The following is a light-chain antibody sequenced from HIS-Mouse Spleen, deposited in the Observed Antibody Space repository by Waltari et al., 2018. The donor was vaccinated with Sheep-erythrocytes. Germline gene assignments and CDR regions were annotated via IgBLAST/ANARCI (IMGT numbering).Light chain of an antibody. J-gene: IGKJ4*01. V-gene: IGKV1-33*01. CDR3: QQYDNLLT. Sequence: DIQMTQSPSSLSASVGDRVTITCQASQDISNYLNWYQQKPGKAPKLLIYDASNLETGVQSRFSGSGSGTDFTFTISSLQPEDIATYYYQQYDNLLTFGGGTKVEIK. CDR1: QDISNY. CDR2: DAS.